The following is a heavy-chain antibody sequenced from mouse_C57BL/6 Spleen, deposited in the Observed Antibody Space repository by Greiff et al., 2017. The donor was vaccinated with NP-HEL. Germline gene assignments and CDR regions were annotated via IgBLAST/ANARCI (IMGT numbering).Heavy chain of an antibody. V-gene: IGHV10-1*01. CDR1: GFSFNTYA. CDR3: VRHPRGYWYFDV. Sequence: EVNVVESGGGLVQPKGSLKLSCAASGFSFNTYAMNWVRQAPGKGLEWVARIRSKSNNYATYYADSVKDRFTISRDDSESMLYLQMNNLKTEDTAMYYCVRHPRGYWYFDVWGTGTTVTVSS. J-gene: IGHJ1*03. CDR2: IRSKSNNYAT.